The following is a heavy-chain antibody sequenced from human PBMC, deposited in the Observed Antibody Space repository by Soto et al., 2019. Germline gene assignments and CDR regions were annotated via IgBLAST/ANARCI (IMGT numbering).Heavy chain of an antibody. CDR2: IYPGDSDT. CDR1: GYSFTSYW. Sequence: PGESLKISCKGSGYSFTSYWIGWVRQMPGKGLEWMGIIYPGDSDTRYSPSFQGQFTISADKSISTAYLQWSSLKASDTAMYCCARGRAPPVLRFLEWSDAFDILGQGTMVTVSS. J-gene: IGHJ3*02. D-gene: IGHD3-3*01. CDR3: ARGRAPPVLRFLEWSDAFDI. V-gene: IGHV5-51*01.